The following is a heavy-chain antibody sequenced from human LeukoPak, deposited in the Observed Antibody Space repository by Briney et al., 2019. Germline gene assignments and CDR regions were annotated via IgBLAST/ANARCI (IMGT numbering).Heavy chain of an antibody. CDR1: GLTFSTSG. CDR3: ATETNGRHYDY. CDR2: IGPTGSDR. V-gene: IGHV3-21*06. D-gene: IGHD1-14*01. J-gene: IGHJ4*02. Sequence: PGGSLRLSCTASGLTFSTSGFNWVRQAPGKGLEWVASIGPTGSDRYHADSIKGRFTISRENANNFLYLQMNSLRAEDTAVYYCATETNGRHYDYWGQGTLLTVSS.